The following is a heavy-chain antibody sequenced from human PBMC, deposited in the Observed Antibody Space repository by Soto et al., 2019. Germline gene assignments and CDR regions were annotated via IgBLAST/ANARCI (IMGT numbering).Heavy chain of an antibody. CDR1: GGTFSSYA. CDR3: ARDGEGIYSTYVSRSYYYGMDV. J-gene: IGHJ6*02. CDR2: IIPIFGTA. V-gene: IGHV1-69*01. D-gene: IGHD4-4*01. Sequence: QVQLVQSGAEVKKPGSSVKVSCKASGGTFSSYAISWVRQAPGQGLEWMGGIIPIFGTANYAQKFQGRVTITADESTSTAYMELSSLRSEDTAVYYCARDGEGIYSTYVSRSYYYGMDVWGQGTTVTVSS.